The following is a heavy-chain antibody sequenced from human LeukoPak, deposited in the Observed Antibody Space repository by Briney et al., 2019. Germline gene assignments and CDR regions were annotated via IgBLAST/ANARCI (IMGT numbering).Heavy chain of an antibody. Sequence: PGGSLRLSCAASGFTFSSYSMNWVRQAPGKGLEWVSYISSSSSTIYYADSVKGRFTISRDNAKDSLFLQMNSLRAEDTAVYYCASECIAAAWSVDYWGQGTLVTVSS. D-gene: IGHD6-13*01. CDR2: ISSSSSTI. CDR3: ASECIAAAWSVDY. V-gene: IGHV3-48*04. CDR1: GFTFSSYS. J-gene: IGHJ4*02.